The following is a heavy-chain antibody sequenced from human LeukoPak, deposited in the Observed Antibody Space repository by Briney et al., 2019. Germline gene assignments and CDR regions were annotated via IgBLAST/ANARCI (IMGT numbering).Heavy chain of an antibody. CDR1: GFTFSSYA. D-gene: IGHD3-22*01. CDR3: AKDRPRTYYYDSSGDWFDP. J-gene: IGHJ5*02. V-gene: IGHV3-23*01. Sequence: GGSLRLSCAASGFTFSSYAMSWVRQAPGKGLDCVSAISGSGGSTYYADSVKGRFTISRDNSKNTLYLQMNSLRAEDTAVYYCAKDRPRTYYYDSSGDWFDPWGQGTLVTVSS. CDR2: ISGSGGST.